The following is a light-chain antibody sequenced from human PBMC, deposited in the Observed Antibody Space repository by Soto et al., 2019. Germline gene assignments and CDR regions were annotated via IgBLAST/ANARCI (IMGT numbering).Light chain of an antibody. J-gene: IGKJ2*01. CDR3: QQYNNWPYT. V-gene: IGKV3D-15*01. CDR2: VAS. CDR1: QSVSNN. Sequence: EIVMTQSPATLSVSPGERATLSRRASQSVSNNLAWYQQKPGQAPRLLIYVASIRATGIPARFSGSGSGTEFTLSISSLQSEDFAVYYCQQYNNWPYTFGQGTKLEIK.